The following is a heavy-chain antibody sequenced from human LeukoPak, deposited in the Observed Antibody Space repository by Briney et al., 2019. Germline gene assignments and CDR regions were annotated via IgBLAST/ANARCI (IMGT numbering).Heavy chain of an antibody. Sequence: PGGSLRLSCAASGFTFSSYSMNWVRQAPGEGLEWVSSISSSSSYIYYADSVKGRFTISRDNAKNSLYLQMNSLRAEDTAVYYCARPLSLIAAAGTAQYDYWGQGTLVTVSS. CDR1: GFTFSSYS. CDR3: ARPLSLIAAAGTAQYDY. V-gene: IGHV3-21*01. D-gene: IGHD6-13*01. CDR2: ISSSSSYI. J-gene: IGHJ4*02.